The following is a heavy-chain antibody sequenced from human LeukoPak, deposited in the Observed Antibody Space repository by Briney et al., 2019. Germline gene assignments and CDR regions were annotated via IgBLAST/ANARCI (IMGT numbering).Heavy chain of an antibody. J-gene: IGHJ4*02. Sequence: SVKVSCKASGGTFSSYTISWVRQAPGQGLEWMGRIIPILGTANYAQKFQGRVTITTDESTSTAYMELSSLRSEDTAVYYCARSPVRWLPFDYWGQGTLVTVSS. CDR3: ARSPVRWLPFDY. CDR1: GGTFSSYT. CDR2: IIPILGTA. V-gene: IGHV1-69*16. D-gene: IGHD5-24*01.